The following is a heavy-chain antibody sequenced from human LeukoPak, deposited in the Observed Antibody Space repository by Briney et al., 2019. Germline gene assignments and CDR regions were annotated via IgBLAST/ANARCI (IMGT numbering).Heavy chain of an antibody. CDR1: GGSISSFS. CDR3: ARGPSYYYDSSGYFLDY. D-gene: IGHD3-22*01. V-gene: IGHV4-4*07. CDR2: IYTSGTT. J-gene: IGHJ4*02. Sequence: SETLSLTCTVSGGSISSFSWGWLRQPAGKGLEWIGRIYTSGTTNYNPSLKSRVAMSVDTSKNQFSQKLSSVTAADTAVYYCARGPSYYYDSSGYFLDYWGQGTLVTVSS.